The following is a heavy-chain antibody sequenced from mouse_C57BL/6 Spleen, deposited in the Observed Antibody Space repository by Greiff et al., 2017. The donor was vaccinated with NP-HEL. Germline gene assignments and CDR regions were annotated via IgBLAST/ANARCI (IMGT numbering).Heavy chain of an antibody. D-gene: IGHD3-2*02. CDR2: IYPRSGNT. CDR3: ARQEKAQATFAY. CDR1: GYTFTSYG. Sequence: VQLQQSGAELARPGASVKLSCKASGYTFTSYGISWVKQRTGQGLEWIGEIYPRSGNTYYNEKFKGKATLTADKSSSTAYMELRSLTSEDSAVYFCARQEKAQATFAYWGQGTLVTVSA. J-gene: IGHJ3*01. V-gene: IGHV1-81*01.